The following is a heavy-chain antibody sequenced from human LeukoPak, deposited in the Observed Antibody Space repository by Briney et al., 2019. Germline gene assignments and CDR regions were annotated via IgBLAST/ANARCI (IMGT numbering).Heavy chain of an antibody. Sequence: ASVKVSCKASGYTFTVYAIHWVRQAPGQGLEWMGWINPEKRDTGYAHKFQGRVTMTSDTSISTAYMALSSLRSDDTAVYYCAKKVRGQSRPLDFWGQGTLVTVSS. V-gene: IGHV1-2*02. D-gene: IGHD5-12*01. CDR1: GYTFTVYA. CDR2: INPEKRDT. J-gene: IGHJ4*02. CDR3: AKKVRGQSRPLDF.